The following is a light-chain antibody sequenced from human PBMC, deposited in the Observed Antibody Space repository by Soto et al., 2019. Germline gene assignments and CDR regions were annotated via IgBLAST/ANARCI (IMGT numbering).Light chain of an antibody. CDR2: NAS. V-gene: IGKV3-11*01. Sequence: EIVLTQSPATLSLSPGERATFPCRASQRVTTNLAWYQQKPGKAPSLLIYNASTRATGIPARFSGSGSGTDFTLTISSLEPEDFAVYYCQQRSNWPLYTFGQGTKLEIK. J-gene: IGKJ2*01. CDR1: QRVTTN. CDR3: QQRSNWPLYT.